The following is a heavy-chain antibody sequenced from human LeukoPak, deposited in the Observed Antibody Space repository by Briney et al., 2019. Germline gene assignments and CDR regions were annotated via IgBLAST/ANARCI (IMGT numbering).Heavy chain of an antibody. J-gene: IGHJ5*02. CDR1: GFTFSSYA. V-gene: IGHV3-23*01. Sequence: PGGSLRLSCAASGFTFSSYAMSWVRQAPGKGLEWVSAISGSGGSTYYADSVKGRFAISRDNSKNALYLQMNSLRAEDTAVYHCAKNPYYDFWSGSGLYNWFDPWGQGTLVTVSS. CDR2: ISGSGGST. CDR3: AKNPYYDFWSGSGLYNWFDP. D-gene: IGHD3-3*01.